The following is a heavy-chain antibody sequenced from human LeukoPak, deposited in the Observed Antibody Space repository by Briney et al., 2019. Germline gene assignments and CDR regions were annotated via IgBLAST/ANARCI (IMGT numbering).Heavy chain of an antibody. CDR2: ISAYNGNT. D-gene: IGHD1-26*01. CDR1: GYTFTSYG. V-gene: IGHV1-18*01. CDR3: ARPLYSGSYYYLDY. J-gene: IGHJ4*02. Sequence: ASVTVSCKASGYTFTSYGISWVRQAPGQGLEWMGWISAYNGNTNYAQKLQGRVTMTTDTSTSTAYMELRSLRSDDTAVYYCARPLYSGSYYYLDYWGQGTLVTVSS.